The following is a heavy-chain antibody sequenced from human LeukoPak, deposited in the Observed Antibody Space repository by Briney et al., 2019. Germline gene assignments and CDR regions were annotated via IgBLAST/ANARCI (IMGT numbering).Heavy chain of an antibody. CDR3: AREEIGTYYDFWSGYLFDY. Sequence: SETLSLTCTVSGSSISSYYWSWIRQPPGKGLEWIGYTHNSGSTNYNPSLKSRVTISVDTSKNQFSLKLTSVTAADTAVYYCAREEIGTYYDFWSGYLFDYWGQGTLVTVSS. J-gene: IGHJ4*02. CDR2: THNSGST. V-gene: IGHV4-59*12. CDR1: GSSISSYY. D-gene: IGHD3-3*01.